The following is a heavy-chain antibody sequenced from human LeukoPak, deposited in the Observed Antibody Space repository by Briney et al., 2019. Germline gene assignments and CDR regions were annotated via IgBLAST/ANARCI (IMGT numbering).Heavy chain of an antibody. Sequence: ASVKVSCKASGYTLNSYSITWFRQAPGQGLEWMGWIGGYNGDTLFPQKFQSRVTVTTDTSSSTAYMELRSLRSDDTAVYYCARDISGGEDYWGQGTLVTVSS. J-gene: IGHJ4*02. CDR1: GYTLNSYS. CDR3: ARDISGGEDY. D-gene: IGHD3-16*01. V-gene: IGHV1-18*01. CDR2: IGGYNGDT.